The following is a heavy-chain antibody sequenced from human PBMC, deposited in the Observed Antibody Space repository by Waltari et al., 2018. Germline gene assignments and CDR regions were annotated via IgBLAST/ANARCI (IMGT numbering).Heavy chain of an antibody. CDR2: ISGSGGST. D-gene: IGHD3-16*01. J-gene: IGHJ4*02. CDR3: AKEKFEGDYFDY. V-gene: IGHV3-23*04. Sequence: VRLVESGGGVVQPGGSLRLSCVASGFTFSSYAMSWVRQAPGKGLEWVSAISGSGGSTYYADSVKGRFTISRDNSKNTLYLQMNSLRAEDTAVYYCAKEKFEGDYFDYWGQGTLVTVSS. CDR1: GFTFSSYA.